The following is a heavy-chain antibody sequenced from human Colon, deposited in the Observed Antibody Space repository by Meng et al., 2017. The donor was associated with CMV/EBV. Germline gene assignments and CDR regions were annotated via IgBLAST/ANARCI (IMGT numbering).Heavy chain of an antibody. J-gene: IGHJ3*02. Sequence: GGSLRLSCAASGFTLSRYTMHWVRQAPGKGLEWVAVTSYDGNKGWYADSVKGRFTISRDNSKDTLYLQMNSLTREDTGVYYCARESTIFGVVTLTIPIDAFDIWGEGTMVTVSS. CDR2: TSYDGNKG. CDR3: ARESTIFGVVTLTIPIDAFDI. D-gene: IGHD3-3*01. CDR1: GFTLSRYT. V-gene: IGHV3-30*04.